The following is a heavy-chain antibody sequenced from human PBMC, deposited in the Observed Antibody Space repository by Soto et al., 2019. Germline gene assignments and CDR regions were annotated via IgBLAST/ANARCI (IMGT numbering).Heavy chain of an antibody. Sequence: GESLKISCAASGFTFSSYAMSWVRQAPGKGLEWVSAISGSGGSTYYADSVKGRFTISRDNSKNTLYLQMNSLRAEDTAVYYCAKVRFGSGSYYYYYGMDVWGQGTTVTVSS. CDR1: GFTFSSYA. V-gene: IGHV3-23*01. J-gene: IGHJ6*02. CDR2: ISGSGGST. CDR3: AKVRFGSGSYYYYYGMDV. D-gene: IGHD3-10*01.